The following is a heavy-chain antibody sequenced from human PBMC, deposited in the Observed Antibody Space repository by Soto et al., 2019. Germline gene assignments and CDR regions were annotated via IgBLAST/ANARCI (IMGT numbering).Heavy chain of an antibody. V-gene: IGHV3-15*07. CDR3: TTDSYMTNITVRFDY. CDR1: GFIFSNAW. D-gene: IGHD4-17*01. J-gene: IGHJ4*02. CDR2: VKSKTDGGTT. Sequence: PGGSLRLSCAASGFIFSNAWINWVRQAPGKGLEWVGRVKSKTDGGTTDFAAPVKGRFAISRDDSKNMVYLEMNSLKTEDTAIYYCTTDSYMTNITVRFDYWDQGTLVTGSS.